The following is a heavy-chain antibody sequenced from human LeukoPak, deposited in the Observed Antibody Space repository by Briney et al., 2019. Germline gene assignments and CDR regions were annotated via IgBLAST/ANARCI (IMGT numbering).Heavy chain of an antibody. CDR2: IQYDGRGG. CDR3: AKGYSYHIDY. D-gene: IGHD5-18*01. J-gene: IGHJ4*02. Sequence: GGSLRLSCAASGFTFRSYGMHWVRQAPGKGLEWVAFIQYDGRGGYHTDSVKGRFTISRDNSKNTLFLQMSSLRAEDTAVYYCAKGYSYHIDYWGQGTLVTVSS. CDR1: GFTFRSYG. V-gene: IGHV3-30*02.